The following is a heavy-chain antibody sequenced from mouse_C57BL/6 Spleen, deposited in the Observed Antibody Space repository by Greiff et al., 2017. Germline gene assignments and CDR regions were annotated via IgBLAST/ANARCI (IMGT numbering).Heavy chain of an antibody. J-gene: IGHJ3*01. CDR3: ASNYGSSYSFAY. CDR2: ISYDGSN. D-gene: IGHD1-1*01. V-gene: IGHV3-6*01. CDR1: GYSITSGYY. Sequence: ESGPGLVKPSQSLSLTCSVTGYSITSGYYWNWIRQFPGNKLEWMGYISYDGSNNYNPSLKNRISITRDTSKNQFFLKLNSVTTEDTATYYCASNYGSSYSFAYWGQGTLVTVSA.